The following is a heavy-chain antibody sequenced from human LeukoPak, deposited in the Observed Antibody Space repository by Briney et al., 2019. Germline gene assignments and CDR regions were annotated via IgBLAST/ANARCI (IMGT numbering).Heavy chain of an antibody. Sequence: GGSLRLSCAASGLTFGDTWMNWVRQVPGQGLEWVANIKQDGSEKFYVASVKGRFTISRDDGKSSLYLQMNPLRAEDTALYYCATSYDMGWLIGYWGQGTLVTVSS. J-gene: IGHJ4*02. V-gene: IGHV3-7*03. CDR3: ATSYDMGWLIGY. D-gene: IGHD3/OR15-3a*01. CDR2: IKQDGSEK. CDR1: GLTFGDTW.